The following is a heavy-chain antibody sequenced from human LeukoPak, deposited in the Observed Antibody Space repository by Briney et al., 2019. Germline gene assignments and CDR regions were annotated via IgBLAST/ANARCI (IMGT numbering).Heavy chain of an antibody. CDR1: GGSISSSSYY. CDR3: ARDFRGTYGSGSYYNLNWFDP. D-gene: IGHD3-10*01. CDR2: IYYSGST. V-gene: IGHV4-39*02. J-gene: IGHJ5*02. Sequence: SETLSLTCTVSGGSISSSSYYWGWIRQPPGKGLKWIGSIYYSGSTYYNPSLKNRVTISVDTPKNQFSLKLSSVTAADTAVYYCARDFRGTYGSGSYYNLNWFDPWGQGTLVTVSS.